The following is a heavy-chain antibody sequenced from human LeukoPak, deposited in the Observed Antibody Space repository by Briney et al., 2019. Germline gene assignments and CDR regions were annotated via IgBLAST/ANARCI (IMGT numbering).Heavy chain of an antibody. CDR2: IYYSGST. J-gene: IGHJ5*02. Sequence: KPSETLSLTCTVSGGSISSYYWSWIRQPPGKGLEWIGYIYYSGSTNYNPSLKSRVTISVDTSKNQFSLKLSSVTAADTAVYYCARRGVAVAGRGANWFDPWGQGTLVTVSS. CDR3: ARRGVAVAGRGANWFDP. D-gene: IGHD6-19*01. V-gene: IGHV4-59*08. CDR1: GGSISSYY.